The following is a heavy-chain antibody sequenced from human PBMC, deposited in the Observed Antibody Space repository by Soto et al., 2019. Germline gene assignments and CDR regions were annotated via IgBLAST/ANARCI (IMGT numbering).Heavy chain of an antibody. V-gene: IGHV1-3*01. CDR3: AKGKGPAATPVWIDY. CDR2: INAANGNT. Sequence: QVQLVQSGAEVKKPGASVKVSCKASGYTFTSDAMHWVRQAPGQRLEWMGWINAANGNTKYSQKFQGRGTLTRDTSASTAYMELSRLRSEDTAVYYCAKGKGPAATPVWIDYWGQGTLVTVSS. CDR1: GYTFTSDA. J-gene: IGHJ4*02. D-gene: IGHD2-2*02.